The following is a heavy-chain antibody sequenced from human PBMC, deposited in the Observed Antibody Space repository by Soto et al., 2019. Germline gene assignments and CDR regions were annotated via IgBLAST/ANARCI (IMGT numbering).Heavy chain of an antibody. CDR1: GYTFTTYG. V-gene: IGHV1-18*01. Sequence: QIQLVQSGAEVKKPGASVKVSCKASGYTFTTYGISWVRQAPGQGLEWMGWISAYNGNTNYAQKLQDRVTMTTDTSTSTAYMELRSLRSDDTAVYYCARVATSHYYYYGMDVWGQGTTVTVSS. CDR2: ISAYNGNT. CDR3: ARVATSHYYYYGMDV. J-gene: IGHJ6*02.